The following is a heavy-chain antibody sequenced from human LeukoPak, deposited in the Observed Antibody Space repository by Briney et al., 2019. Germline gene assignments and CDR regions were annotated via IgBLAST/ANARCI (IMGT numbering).Heavy chain of an antibody. J-gene: IGHJ4*02. Sequence: GGSLRLSCAASGFTFSSYWMSWVRQAPGKGLEWVANIKQDGSEKYYVDSVKGRFTISRDNAKNSLYLQMNSLRAEDTAVYYCAKAERQQLVLSPFDYWGQGTLVTVSS. CDR2: IKQDGSEK. D-gene: IGHD6-13*01. CDR1: GFTFSSYW. CDR3: AKAERQQLVLSPFDY. V-gene: IGHV3-7*01.